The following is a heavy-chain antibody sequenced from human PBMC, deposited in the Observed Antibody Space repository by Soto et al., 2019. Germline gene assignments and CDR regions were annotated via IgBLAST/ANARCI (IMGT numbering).Heavy chain of an antibody. V-gene: IGHV3-15*01. D-gene: IGHD3-3*01. J-gene: IGHJ5*01. CDR2: IKRGGPT. CDR1: GFTFSDAW. CDR3: TWSVTNWLAS. Sequence: EVQVVESGGGLVKPGGSLRLSCTASGFTFSDAWMCWVRQAQGKGLEWVGRIKRGGPTDYAAPVKGRFIISRDDSEKMVYLQMDSLKTEDTAVYYCTWSVTNWLASWGQGTLVTVSS.